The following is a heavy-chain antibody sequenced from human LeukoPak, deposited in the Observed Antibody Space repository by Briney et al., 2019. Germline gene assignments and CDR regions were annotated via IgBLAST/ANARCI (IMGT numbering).Heavy chain of an antibody. CDR1: GFNFSDSR. J-gene: IGHJ4*02. V-gene: IGHV3-7*04. CDR3: VRGDWYFEA. D-gene: IGHD2-21*01. Sequence: GGSLRLSCATPGFNFSDSRMTWVRQAPGKGLQWVANINRDGTEKHLLDSVEGRFIISRDNAKKSLYLQMSSLRPQDTAVYFCVRGDWYFEAWGQGTLVTVSS. CDR2: INRDGTEK.